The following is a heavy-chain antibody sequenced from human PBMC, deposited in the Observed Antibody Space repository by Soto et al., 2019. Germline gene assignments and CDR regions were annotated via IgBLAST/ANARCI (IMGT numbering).Heavy chain of an antibody. J-gene: IGHJ4*02. Sequence: ASVKVSCKASGYTFTSYDINWVRQAAGQGPEWMGSVTPRNGDTAFAQKYQGRVTVTSNTSMSTVYMELSNLRSDDTAVYYCATGASYWARRHYFDSWGQGTLVTVSS. CDR1: GYTFTSYD. D-gene: IGHD2-8*02. CDR3: ATGASYWARRHYFDS. CDR2: VTPRNGDT. V-gene: IGHV1-8*02.